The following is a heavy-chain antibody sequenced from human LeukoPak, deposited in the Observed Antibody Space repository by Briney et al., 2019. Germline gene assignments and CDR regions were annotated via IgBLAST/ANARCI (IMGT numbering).Heavy chain of an antibody. Sequence: APVKVSCKASGYTFTGYYKHWVRQAPGQGLEWMGWINPNSGGTNYEQNFQGRVTMTRDTSISTAYMELSRLRSDDTAVYYCARGAYGSGWEAFDIWGQGTMVTVSS. CDR2: INPNSGGT. D-gene: IGHD3-10*01. V-gene: IGHV1-2*02. CDR1: GYTFTGYY. CDR3: ARGAYGSGWEAFDI. J-gene: IGHJ3*02.